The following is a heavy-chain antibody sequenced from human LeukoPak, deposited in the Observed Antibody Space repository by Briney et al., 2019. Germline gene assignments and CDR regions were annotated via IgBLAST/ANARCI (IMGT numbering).Heavy chain of an antibody. D-gene: IGHD1-1*01. CDR3: ARAAQNWNNAPYFDF. V-gene: IGHV4-31*03. CDR1: GGSVSSGDYY. Sequence: SETLSLTCTVSGGSVSSGDYYWSWIRQHPGKGLEWIGYIYSSGTTYCNPSLKSRLIISVDTSKNQFSLKLSSVTAADTAVYYCARAAQNWNNAPYFDFWGQETLVTVSS. J-gene: IGHJ4*02. CDR2: IYSSGTT.